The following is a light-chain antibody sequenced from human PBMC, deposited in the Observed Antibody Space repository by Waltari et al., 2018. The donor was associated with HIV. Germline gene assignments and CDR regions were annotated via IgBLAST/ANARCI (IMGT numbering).Light chain of an antibody. CDR2: DAS. V-gene: IGKV3-11*01. J-gene: IGKJ4*01. CDR1: QSVSSY. CDR3: QQRSNWPLT. Sequence: EIVLTQSPVTLSLSPGERATLSCRASQSVSSYLAWYQQKPGQVPRLPLYDASNSATGIPARFSGSGSGTDFTLTISSLEPEDFAVYYCQQRSNWPLTFGGGTKVEIK.